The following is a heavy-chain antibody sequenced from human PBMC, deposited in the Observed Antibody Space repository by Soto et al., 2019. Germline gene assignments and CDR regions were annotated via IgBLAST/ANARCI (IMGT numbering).Heavy chain of an antibody. CDR2: ISAYNGNT. Sequence: GASVKVSCKASGYTFTSYGISLVRHASGQGLEWMGWISAYNGNTNYAQKLQGRVSMTTDTSTTTAYMELRSLISDDTAVYYCARGGVGAIFGVVPPMNWFDPWGQGTLVTVSS. V-gene: IGHV1-18*01. CDR3: ARGGVGAIFGVVPPMNWFDP. J-gene: IGHJ5*02. CDR1: GYTFTSYG. D-gene: IGHD3-3*01.